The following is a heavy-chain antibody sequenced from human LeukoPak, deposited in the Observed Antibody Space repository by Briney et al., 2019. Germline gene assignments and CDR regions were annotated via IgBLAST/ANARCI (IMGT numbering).Heavy chain of an antibody. CDR3: AKGAHATVTIDY. Sequence: PGGSLRLSCAASGLTFSSYGMHWVRQAPGKGLEWVAFIRYDGSNKYYADSVKGRFTISRDNSKNTLYLQMNSLRAEDTAVYYCAKGAHATVTIDYWGQGTLVTVSS. V-gene: IGHV3-30*02. CDR1: GLTFSSYG. J-gene: IGHJ4*02. CDR2: IRYDGSNK. D-gene: IGHD4-11*01.